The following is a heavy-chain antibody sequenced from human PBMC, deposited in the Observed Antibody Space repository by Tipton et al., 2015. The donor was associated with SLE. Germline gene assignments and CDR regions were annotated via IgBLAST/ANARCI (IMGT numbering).Heavy chain of an antibody. D-gene: IGHD3-16*01. CDR1: GFTFSSYS. CDR3: AREGGPQLGYWYFDL. Sequence: GSLRLSCAASGFTFSSYSMNWVRQAPGKGLEWVSSISSSSSYIYYADSVKGRFTISRDNAKNSLYLQMNSLRAEDTAVYYCAREGGPQLGYWYFDLWGRGTLVTVSS. J-gene: IGHJ2*01. V-gene: IGHV3-21*01. CDR2: ISSSSSYI.